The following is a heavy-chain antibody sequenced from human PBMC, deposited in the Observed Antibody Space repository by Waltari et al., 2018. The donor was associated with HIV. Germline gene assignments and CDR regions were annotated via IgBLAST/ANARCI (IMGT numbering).Heavy chain of an antibody. D-gene: IGHD6-13*01. Sequence: QLHLQESGPGLVKPSETLSLTCTVSGGSISSSSYYWGWARQPPGKGLEWIGNIYYTGITYYNPSLKSRVTISVDTSKNQFSLKLSSVTAADTAVYYCARDSGYSNSFDYWGQGTLVTVSS. J-gene: IGHJ4*02. CDR1: GGSISSSSYY. CDR2: IYYTGIT. V-gene: IGHV4-39*07. CDR3: ARDSGYSNSFDY.